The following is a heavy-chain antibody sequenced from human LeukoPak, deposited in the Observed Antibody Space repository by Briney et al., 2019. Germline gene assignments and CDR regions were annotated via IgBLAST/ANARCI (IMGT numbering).Heavy chain of an antibody. V-gene: IGHV3-30-3*01. D-gene: IGHD6-19*01. CDR2: ISYDGSNK. CDR1: GFTFSSYA. Sequence: GRSLRLSCAASGFTFSSYAMHWVRQAPGKGLEWVAVISYDGSNKYYADSVKGRFTISRDNAKNSLYLQMNSLRDEDTAVYYCARETDIAVAFFDYWGQGTLVTVSS. CDR3: ARETDIAVAFFDY. J-gene: IGHJ4*02.